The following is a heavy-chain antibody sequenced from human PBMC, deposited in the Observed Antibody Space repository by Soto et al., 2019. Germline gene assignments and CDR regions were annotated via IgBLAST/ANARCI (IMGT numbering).Heavy chain of an antibody. CDR3: AKDITFGGVIVIGAFDI. CDR2: ISYDGSNK. D-gene: IGHD3-16*02. V-gene: IGHV3-30*18. J-gene: IGHJ3*02. CDR1: GITFSSYG. Sequence: GGSLRLSCAASGITFSSYGMHWVRQAPGKGLEWVAVISYDGSNKYYADSVKGRFTISRDNSKNTLYLQMNSLRAEDTAVYYCAKDITFGGVIVIGAFDIWGQGTMVTVSS.